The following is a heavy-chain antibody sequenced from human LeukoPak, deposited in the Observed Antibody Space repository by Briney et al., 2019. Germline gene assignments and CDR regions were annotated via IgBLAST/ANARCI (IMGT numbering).Heavy chain of an antibody. CDR2: MNPNNGDS. V-gene: IGHV1-8*03. CDR3: GRATSFTASGYDY. D-gene: IGHD6-25*01. Sequence: ASVTVSCKASGYTFTNYHINWVRQATGQGLEWMGWMNPNNGDSGYAQKFQGRVTITRDTSISTSYMELRSLRSDDTAVYFCGRATSFTASGYDYWGQGTLVTVSS. CDR1: GYTFTNYH. J-gene: IGHJ4*02.